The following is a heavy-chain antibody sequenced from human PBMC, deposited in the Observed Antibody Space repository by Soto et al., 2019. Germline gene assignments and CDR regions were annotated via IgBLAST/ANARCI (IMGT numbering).Heavy chain of an antibody. J-gene: IGHJ6*02. V-gene: IGHV1-18*01. D-gene: IGHD2-15*01. CDR2: ISAYNGNT. CDR1: GYTFTSYG. CDR3: ARVAYCSGGSCDSSGPYYYYGMDV. Sequence: ASVKVSCKASGYTFTSYGISWVRQAPGQGLEWMGWISAYNGNTNYAQKLQGRVTMTTDTSTSTAYMELRSLRSDDTAVYYCARVAYCSGGSCDSSGPYYYYGMDVWGQGTRVTVSS.